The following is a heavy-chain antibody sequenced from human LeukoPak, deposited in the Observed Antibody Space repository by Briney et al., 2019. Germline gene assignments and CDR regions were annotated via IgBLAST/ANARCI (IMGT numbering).Heavy chain of an antibody. D-gene: IGHD3-22*01. CDR1: GYTFASFG. CDR3: ARDLRHYYDSSGYDPSDY. J-gene: IGHJ4*02. Sequence: ASVKVSCKASGYTFASFGVSWVRQAPGQGLEWMAWISVYNGNTNIAQKFQGRVTMSTDTSTSTAYMELRSLRSDDTAVYYCARDLRHYYDSSGYDPSDYWGQGTLVTVSS. V-gene: IGHV1-18*01. CDR2: ISVYNGNT.